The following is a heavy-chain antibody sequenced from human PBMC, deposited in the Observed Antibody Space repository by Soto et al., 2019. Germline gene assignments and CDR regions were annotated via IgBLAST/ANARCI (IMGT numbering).Heavy chain of an antibody. J-gene: IGHJ4*02. CDR2: INAGNGNT. Sequence: QVQLVQSGAEVKKPGASVKVSCKASGYTFTSYAIHWVRQAPGQRLEWMGWINAGNGNTKYSQKFQDRVTITRDTSASTAYMVLSRLRPEDTSVNYCTRDLGGWPDYSGQGTLVTVSS. CDR3: TRDLGGWPDY. CDR1: GYTFTSYA. V-gene: IGHV1-3*01. D-gene: IGHD6-19*01.